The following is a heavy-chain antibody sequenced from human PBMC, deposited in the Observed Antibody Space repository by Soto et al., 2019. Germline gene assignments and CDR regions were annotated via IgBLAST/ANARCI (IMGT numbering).Heavy chain of an antibody. CDR2: ISFDGINR. CDR1: GFTFRNYA. V-gene: IGHV3-30*18. J-gene: IGHJ4*02. Sequence: QVQLVESGAGGVQPGGSLRLSCAASGFTFRNYAMHWVRQAPGKGLEWVAIISFDGINRFYRDSVKARFTISRDNSKNTLYLEMSSLRAEDTAVYFCAKELSYCSGTSCYQLDGSDNWRQGTLVTVSS. CDR3: AKELSYCSGTSCYQLDGSDN. D-gene: IGHD2-15*01.